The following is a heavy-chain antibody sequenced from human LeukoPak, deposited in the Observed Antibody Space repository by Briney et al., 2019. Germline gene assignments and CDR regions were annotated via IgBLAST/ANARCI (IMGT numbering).Heavy chain of an antibody. D-gene: IGHD3-3*01. Sequence: SETLFLTCTVSGGSISNYYWSWIRQPPGKGLEWIGYIYYTGSTNYNPSLRSRVTISVDTSKNQFSLKLSSVTAADTAVYYCARVGNPLVTVFAWFDPWGQGTLVTVSS. CDR1: GGSISNYY. CDR3: ARVGNPLVTVFAWFDP. J-gene: IGHJ5*02. CDR2: IYYTGST. V-gene: IGHV4-59*01.